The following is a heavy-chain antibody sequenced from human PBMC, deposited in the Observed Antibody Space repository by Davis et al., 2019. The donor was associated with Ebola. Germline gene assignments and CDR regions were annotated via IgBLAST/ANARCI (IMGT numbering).Heavy chain of an antibody. V-gene: IGHV3-23*01. Sequence: GGSLRLSCAASGFTFSSYAMRWVRQAPGKGLEWVSAISGSGGSTYYADSVKGRFTISRDTSKNTLYLQMNSLRAEDTAVYYCASFRLPYYYGMDVWGQGTTVTVSS. CDR1: GFTFSSYA. J-gene: IGHJ6*02. CDR3: ASFRLPYYYGMDV. D-gene: IGHD4-11*01. CDR2: ISGSGGST.